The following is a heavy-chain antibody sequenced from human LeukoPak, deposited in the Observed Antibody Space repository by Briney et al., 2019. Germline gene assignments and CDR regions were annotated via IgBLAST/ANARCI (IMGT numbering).Heavy chain of an antibody. CDR2: INSDGSST. CDR3: VRGADTGYSSDS. D-gene: IGHD3-9*01. CDR1: GFTFSSYW. V-gene: IGHV3-74*01. J-gene: IGHJ4*02. Sequence: GGSLRLSCAASGFTFSSYWMHWVRQAPGKGLVWVSRINSDGSSTTYADSVKGRFSISRDNAENTLYLQMNSLRVEDTAVYYCVRGADTGYSSDSWGQGTLVTVSS.